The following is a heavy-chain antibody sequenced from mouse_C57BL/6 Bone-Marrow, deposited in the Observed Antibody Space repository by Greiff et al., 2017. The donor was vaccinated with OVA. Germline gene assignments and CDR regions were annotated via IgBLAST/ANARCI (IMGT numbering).Heavy chain of an antibody. D-gene: IGHD1-1*01. Sequence: EVKLMESGAGLVKPGGSLKLSCAASGFTFSSYAMSWVRQTPEKRLEWVAYISSGGDYIYYADTVKGRFTISRDNARNTLYLQMSSLKSEDTAMYYCTRAYYYGSRWYFDVWGTGTTVTVSS. CDR2: ISSGGDYI. V-gene: IGHV5-9-1*02. CDR3: TRAYYYGSRWYFDV. J-gene: IGHJ1*03. CDR1: GFTFSSYA.